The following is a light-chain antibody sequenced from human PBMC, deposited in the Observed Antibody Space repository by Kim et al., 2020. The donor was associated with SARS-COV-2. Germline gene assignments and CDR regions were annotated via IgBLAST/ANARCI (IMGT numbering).Light chain of an antibody. Sequence: ALGQTVRITCQGDTLRTYFATWYQQKPGQAPILVIYGNNNRPSGIPDRFSGSNSGNTASLTITGAQAEDEADYFCNSRDSSGNNVFFGGGTQLTVL. CDR3: NSRDSSGNNVF. J-gene: IGLJ2*01. CDR1: TLRTYF. CDR2: GNN. V-gene: IGLV3-19*01.